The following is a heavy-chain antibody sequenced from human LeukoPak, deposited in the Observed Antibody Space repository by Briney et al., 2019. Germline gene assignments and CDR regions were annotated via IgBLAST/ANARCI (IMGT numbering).Heavy chain of an antibody. J-gene: IGHJ6*02. CDR3: AKDASSSWYTLPPDYYGMDV. D-gene: IGHD6-13*01. CDR2: ISWDGGST. Sequence: GGSLRLSCAASGFTFDDYAMHWVRQAPGKGLEWVSLISWDGGSTYYADSVKGRFTISRDNSKNSLYLQMNSLRAEDTALYYCAKDASSSWYTLPPDYYGMDVWGQGTTVTVSS. V-gene: IGHV3-43D*03. CDR1: GFTFDDYA.